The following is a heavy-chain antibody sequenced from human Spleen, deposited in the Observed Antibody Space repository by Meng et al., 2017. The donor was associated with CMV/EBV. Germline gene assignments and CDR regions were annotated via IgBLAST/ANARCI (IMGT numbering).Heavy chain of an antibody. CDR2: TSYDGTNN. J-gene: IGHJ1*01. CDR3: ARDDGYLQH. Sequence: LRLSCAASGFTLNAYDMHWVRQAPGKGLEWVAVTSYDGTNNYYADSVKGRFTISRDNSKNSLYLQMNSLRTEDTAVYYCARDDGYLQHWGPGTLVTVSS. CDR1: GFTLNAYD. V-gene: IGHV3-30*04.